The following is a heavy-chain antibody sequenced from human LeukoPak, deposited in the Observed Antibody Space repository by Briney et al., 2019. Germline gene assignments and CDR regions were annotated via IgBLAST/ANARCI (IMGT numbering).Heavy chain of an antibody. CDR2: ITGSGGTT. CDR1: GFTFTNYV. Sequence: GGSLRLSCAASGFTFTNYVMSWVRQPPGKGLEWVSTITGSGGTTYYADSVKGRFTMSRDNAKNSLYLQMNSLRAEDTAVYYCTRSTGTTSTFDYWGQGTLVIVSS. CDR3: TRSTGTTSTFDY. V-gene: IGHV3-23*01. D-gene: IGHD1-1*01. J-gene: IGHJ4*02.